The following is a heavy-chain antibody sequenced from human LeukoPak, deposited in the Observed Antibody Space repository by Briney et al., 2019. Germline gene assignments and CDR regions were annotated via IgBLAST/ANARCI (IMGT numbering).Heavy chain of an antibody. J-gene: IGHJ4*02. CDR3: ARLGSGSTLDC. V-gene: IGHV3-23*01. D-gene: IGHD3-10*01. CDR2: ISGSGAAT. Sequence: GGSLRLSCAASGFTFSSYAMSWVRQAPGKGLEWVSAISGSGAATYYADSVKGRFTISRDNSKNSLYLQMNSLRAEDTALYYCARLGSGSTLDCWGQGILVTVSS. CDR1: GFTFSSYA.